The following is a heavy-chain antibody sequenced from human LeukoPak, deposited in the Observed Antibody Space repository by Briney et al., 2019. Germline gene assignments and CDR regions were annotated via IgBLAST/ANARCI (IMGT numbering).Heavy chain of an antibody. CDR3: ARGEVDTGVVYFYYYMDV. CDR1: GFTFSRYW. D-gene: IGHD5-18*01. Sequence: GGSLRLSCAASGFTFSRYWMHWVRQAPGKGLVWVSRINSDGTTTSYADSVKGRFTISRDNAKSTLYLQMNSLRADDTAVYYCARGEVDTGVVYFYYYMDVWGKGTTVTVSS. CDR2: INSDGTTT. V-gene: IGHV3-74*01. J-gene: IGHJ6*03.